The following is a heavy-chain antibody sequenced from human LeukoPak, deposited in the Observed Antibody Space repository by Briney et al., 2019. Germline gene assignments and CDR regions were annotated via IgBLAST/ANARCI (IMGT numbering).Heavy chain of an antibody. CDR1: GFTFSTYW. V-gene: IGHV3-74*01. J-gene: IGHJ4*02. Sequence: GGSLRLSCAASGFTFSTYWMHWVRQAPGKGLVWVSRINSDGSSTIYADSVKGRFTISRDNAKNTLYLQMNSLRAEDTAVYYCARDYYGSGLDYWGQGTLVSASP. CDR3: ARDYYGSGLDY. D-gene: IGHD3-10*01. CDR2: INSDGSST.